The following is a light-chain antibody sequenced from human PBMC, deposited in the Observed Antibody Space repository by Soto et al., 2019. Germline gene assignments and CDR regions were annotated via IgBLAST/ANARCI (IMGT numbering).Light chain of an antibody. Sequence: QSVLTQPPSASGTPGQRVTISCSGSRSNIGTNTVHWYQQFPGMAPKSLIYSNSQRPSGVPDRFSGSKSGTSASLAISGLQSEDEADYYCAAWDDSLHAWVFGGGTKLTVL. V-gene: IGLV1-44*01. CDR3: AAWDDSLHAWV. J-gene: IGLJ3*02. CDR2: SNS. CDR1: RSNIGTNT.